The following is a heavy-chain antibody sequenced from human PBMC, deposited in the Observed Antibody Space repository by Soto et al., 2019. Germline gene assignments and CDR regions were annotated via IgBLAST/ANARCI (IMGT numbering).Heavy chain of an antibody. V-gene: IGHV3-74*01. D-gene: IGHD2-8*01. J-gene: IGHJ4*02. Sequence: GSLRLSCTDSGFTFSSYWMHWVRQAPGKGLVWVSRISTDGTSTSYADSVKGRFTISRDNAKNTLYLQMNSLRPEDTAVYYCARPRNGFDYWGQGTLVTVSS. CDR2: ISTDGTST. CDR3: ARPRNGFDY. CDR1: GFTFSSYW.